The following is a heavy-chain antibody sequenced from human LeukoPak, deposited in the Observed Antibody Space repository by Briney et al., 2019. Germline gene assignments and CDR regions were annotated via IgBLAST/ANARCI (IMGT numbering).Heavy chain of an antibody. CDR3: ARVAAWDSSGYLFEY. J-gene: IGHJ4*02. D-gene: IGHD3-22*01. CDR1: GFTFSGYW. CDR2: INSDGSST. V-gene: IGHV3-74*01. Sequence: GGSLRLSCAASGFTFSGYWMHWVRQAPGKGLVWVSRINSDGSSTSYADSVKGRFTISRENAKNTLYLQMNSLRAEDTAVYYCARVAAWDSSGYLFEYWGQGTLATVSS.